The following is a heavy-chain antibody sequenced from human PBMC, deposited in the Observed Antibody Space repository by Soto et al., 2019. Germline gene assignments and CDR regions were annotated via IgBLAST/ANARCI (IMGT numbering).Heavy chain of an antibody. CDR2: IYPGDSDT. V-gene: IGHV5-51*01. Sequence: PGESLKISCKGSGYSLTSYWIGWVRQMPGKGLEWMGIIYPGDSDTRYSPSFQGQVTISADKSISTAYLQWSSLKASDTAMYYCARHGYYDFWSGYYDYYYYYGMDVWGKGTTVTVSS. J-gene: IGHJ6*04. CDR3: ARHGYYDFWSGYYDYYYYYGMDV. CDR1: GYSLTSYW. D-gene: IGHD3-3*01.